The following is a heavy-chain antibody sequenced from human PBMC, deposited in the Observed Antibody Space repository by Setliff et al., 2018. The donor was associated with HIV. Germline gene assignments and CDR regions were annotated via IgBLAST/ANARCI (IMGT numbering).Heavy chain of an antibody. D-gene: IGHD3-16*02. Sequence: RLSCRGSGFTFGDYSMSWVRQAPGKGLEWVGFIRSKAYGGTTEYAASVKGRFTLSRDDSRNIAYLQMNSLKTEDTAVYYCARELYREWDYWGQGTLVTVSS. V-gene: IGHV3-49*04. CDR1: GFTFGDYS. J-gene: IGHJ4*02. CDR2: IRSKAYGGTT. CDR3: ARELYREWDY.